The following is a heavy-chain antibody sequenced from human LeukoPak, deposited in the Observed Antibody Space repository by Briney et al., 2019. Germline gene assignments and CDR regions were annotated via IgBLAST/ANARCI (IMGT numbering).Heavy chain of an antibody. J-gene: IGHJ3*01. CDR3: ARGAGTYYGTDTFDL. D-gene: IGHD1-26*01. V-gene: IGHV3-30*02. CDR1: GFRFSDFG. CDR2: IRSEENRF. Sequence: GGSLRLSSEASGFRFSDFGLHWVRQAPGKGLEWVAFIRSEENRFYYLPSLRGRFTISRDNSKNTLFLQMSSMRHEDTALYYCARGAGTYYGTDTFDLWGQGTMVTVSS.